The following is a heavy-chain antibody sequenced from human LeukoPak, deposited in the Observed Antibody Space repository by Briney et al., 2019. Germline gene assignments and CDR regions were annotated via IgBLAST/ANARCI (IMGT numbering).Heavy chain of an antibody. D-gene: IGHD3-22*01. V-gene: IGHV3-33*06. CDR1: GFTFSSYG. CDR3: AKDGGSGYDWVDY. CDR2: IWYDGSNK. Sequence: HSGGSLRLSCAASGFTFSSYGMHWVRQAPGKGLEWVAVIWYDGSNKYYADSVKGRFTISRDNSKNTLYLQMNSLRAEDTAVYYCAKDGGSGYDWVDYWGQGTLVTVSS. J-gene: IGHJ4*02.